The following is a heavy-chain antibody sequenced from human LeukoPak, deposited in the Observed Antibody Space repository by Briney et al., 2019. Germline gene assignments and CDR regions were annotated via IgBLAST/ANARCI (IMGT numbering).Heavy chain of an antibody. CDR3: TRGYDFWLF. CDR2: IRSKAYGGTT. CDR1: GFTFGDYA. D-gene: IGHD3-3*01. V-gene: IGHV3-49*04. Sequence: PGGSLRLSCRASGFTFGDYAMSWVRQAPGKGLEWVGFIRSKAYGGTTEYAASVKGRFTISRDDSKSIAYLQMNSLKTEDTAVYYCTRGYDFWLFWGQGTLVTVSS. J-gene: IGHJ4*02.